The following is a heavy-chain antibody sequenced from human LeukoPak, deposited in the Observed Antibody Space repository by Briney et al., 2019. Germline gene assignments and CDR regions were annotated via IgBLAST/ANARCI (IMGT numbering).Heavy chain of an antibody. CDR2: ISAYNGST. J-gene: IGHJ4*02. Sequence: GASVKVSCKASGYTFTSYGISWVRQAPGQGLEWMGWISAYNGSTNYAQKLQGRVTMTTDTSTSTAYMELRSLRSDDTAAYYCARGRSGYDATPVDYWGQGTLVTVSS. D-gene: IGHD5-12*01. CDR1: GYTFTSYG. CDR3: ARGRSGYDATPVDY. V-gene: IGHV1-18*01.